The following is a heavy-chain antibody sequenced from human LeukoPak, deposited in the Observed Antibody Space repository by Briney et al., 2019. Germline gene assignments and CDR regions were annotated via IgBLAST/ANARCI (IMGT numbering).Heavy chain of an antibody. CDR1: GFTFSTYG. V-gene: IGHV3-30*18. CDR3: AKGRAVVASSPEFDY. CDR2: ISYDGSNK. D-gene: IGHD3-10*01. Sequence: GGSLRLSCAAYGFTFSTYGIHWVRQAPGKGLDWVAVISYDGSNKYYADSVKGRFDISRDNSKDTAYLQVNSLRVEDTGVYYCAKGRAVVASSPEFDYWGQGTLVTVSS. J-gene: IGHJ4*02.